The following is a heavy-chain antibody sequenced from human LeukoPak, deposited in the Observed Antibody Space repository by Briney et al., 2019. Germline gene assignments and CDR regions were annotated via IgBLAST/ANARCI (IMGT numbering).Heavy chain of an antibody. CDR1: GYTLTELS. J-gene: IGHJ4*02. Sequence: ASVKVSCKVSGYTLTELSMHWVRQAPRKGLEWMGGFDPEDGETIYAQKFQGRVTMTEDTSTDTAYMELSSLRSEDTAVYYCATERWLHQAFDYWGQGTLVTVSS. D-gene: IGHD5-24*01. V-gene: IGHV1-24*01. CDR2: FDPEDGET. CDR3: ATERWLHQAFDY.